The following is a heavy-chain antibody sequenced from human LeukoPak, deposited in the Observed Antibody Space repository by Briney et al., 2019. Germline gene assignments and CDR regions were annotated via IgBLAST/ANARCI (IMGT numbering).Heavy chain of an antibody. Sequence: ASVKVSCKASGYTFTGYYMHWVRQAPGQGLELMGWINPNSGGTNYAQKFQGWVTMTRDTSISTAYMELSRLRSDDTAVYYCARAARDSSGCFDYWGQGTLVTVSS. CDR3: ARAARDSSGCFDY. CDR2: INPNSGGT. D-gene: IGHD6-19*01. V-gene: IGHV1-2*04. J-gene: IGHJ4*02. CDR1: GYTFTGYY.